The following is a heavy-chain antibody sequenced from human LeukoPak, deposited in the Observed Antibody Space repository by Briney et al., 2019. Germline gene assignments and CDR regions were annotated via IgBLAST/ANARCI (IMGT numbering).Heavy chain of an antibody. CDR1: GGSISSYY. CDR3: ARTDPHSSSDY. Sequence: SETLSLTCTVSGGSISSYYWSWIRQPPGKGLEWVGYIYYSGSTNYNPSLKSRVTISVDTSKNQFSLKLSSVTAADTAVYYCARTDPHSSSDYWGQGTLVTVSS. J-gene: IGHJ4*02. D-gene: IGHD6-6*01. CDR2: IYYSGST. V-gene: IGHV4-59*01.